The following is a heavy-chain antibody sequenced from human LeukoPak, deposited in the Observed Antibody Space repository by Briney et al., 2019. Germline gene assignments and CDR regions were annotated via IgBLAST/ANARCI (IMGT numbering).Heavy chain of an antibody. D-gene: IGHD3-10*01. CDR3: AKTFGARLWFGELLRFPSGMDV. CDR1: GFIFSNYA. V-gene: IGHV3-23*01. CDR2: ISGSGGST. J-gene: IGHJ6*02. Sequence: PGGSLRLSCAASGFIFSNYAMDWVRQAPGKGLEWVSAISGSGGSTYYADSMKGRFTISRDNSKNTLYLQMNSLRAEDTAVYYCAKTFGARLWFGELLRFPSGMDVWGQGTTVTVSS.